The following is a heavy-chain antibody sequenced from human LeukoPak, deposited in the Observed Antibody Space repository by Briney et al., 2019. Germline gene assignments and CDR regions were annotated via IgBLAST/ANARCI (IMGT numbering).Heavy chain of an antibody. J-gene: IGHJ4*02. CDR3: ARPSKQWLGYYFDY. D-gene: IGHD6-19*01. CDR2: IYTSGST. V-gene: IGHV4-4*09. Sequence: PSETLSLTCTGSGGSISSYYWSWIRQPPGKGLEWIGYIYTSGSTNYNPSLKSRVTISVDTSKNQFSLKLSSVTAADTAVYYCARPSKQWLGYYFDYWGQGTLVTVSS. CDR1: GGSISSYY.